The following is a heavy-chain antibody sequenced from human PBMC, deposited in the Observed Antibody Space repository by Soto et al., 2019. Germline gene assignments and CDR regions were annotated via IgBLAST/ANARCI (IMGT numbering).Heavy chain of an antibody. D-gene: IGHD3-10*01. CDR3: ARDTRPVGSGSYFSIDP. CDR2: INAGNGNT. CDR1: GYTFTSYA. Sequence: GASVKVSCKASGYTFTSYAMHWVRQAPGQRLEWMGWINAGNGNTKYSQKFQGRVTITRDTSASTAYMELSSLRSEDTAVYYCARDTRPVGSGSYFSIDPWGQGTLVTVSS. V-gene: IGHV1-3*01. J-gene: IGHJ5*02.